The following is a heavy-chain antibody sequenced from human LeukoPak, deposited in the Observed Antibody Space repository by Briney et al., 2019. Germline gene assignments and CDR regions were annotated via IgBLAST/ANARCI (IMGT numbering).Heavy chain of an antibody. CDR3: ASGRGYSYGFDY. CDR2: IKQGGREK. J-gene: IGHJ4*02. CDR1: GFTFSSYW. D-gene: IGHD5-18*01. Sequence: GGSLRLSCAASGFTFSSYWMSWVRQAPGKGLEWVANIKQGGREKYYVDSVKGRFTISRDNAKNSLYLQMNSLRAEDTAVYYCASGRGYSYGFDYWGQGTLVTVSS. V-gene: IGHV3-7*01.